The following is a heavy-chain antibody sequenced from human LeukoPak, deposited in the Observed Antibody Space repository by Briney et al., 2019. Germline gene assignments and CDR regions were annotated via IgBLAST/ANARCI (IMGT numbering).Heavy chain of an antibody. V-gene: IGHV4-39*05. Sequence: SETPSLTCTVSGGSISSSSYYWGWIRQPPGKGLEWIGSIYYSGSTYYNPSLKSRVTISVDTSKNQFSLKLSSVTAADTAVYYCAFGYSNYYFDYWGQGTLVTVSS. CDR1: GGSISSSSYY. D-gene: IGHD2-15*01. CDR2: IYYSGST. CDR3: AFGYSNYYFDY. J-gene: IGHJ4*02.